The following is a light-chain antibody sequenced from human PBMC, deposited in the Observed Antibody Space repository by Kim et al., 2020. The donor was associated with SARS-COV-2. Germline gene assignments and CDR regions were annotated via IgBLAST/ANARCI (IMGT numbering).Light chain of an antibody. V-gene: IGLV1-44*01. J-gene: IGLJ3*02. Sequence: GQRVIISCSGTSSNIGRNTVNWDQQFPGRAPKLFIDSDNRRPSGVPDRVSGSKSGTSASLAISGLQSEDEADYYCATWDDSLDAWLFGGGTQLTVL. CDR2: SDN. CDR1: SSNIGRNT. CDR3: ATWDDSLDAWL.